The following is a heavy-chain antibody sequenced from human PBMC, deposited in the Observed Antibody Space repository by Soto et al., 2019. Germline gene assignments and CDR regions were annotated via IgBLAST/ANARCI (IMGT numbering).Heavy chain of an antibody. D-gene: IGHD3-3*01. CDR1: GFTFSSYA. J-gene: IGHJ6*02. CDR3: AKGYRLRFLEWPTKPDYYYYGMDV. V-gene: IGHV3-23*01. Sequence: GGSLRLSCAASGFTFSSYAMSWVRQAPGKGLEWVSAISGSGGSTYYADSVEGRFTISRDNSKNTLYLQMNSLRAEDTAVYYCAKGYRLRFLEWPTKPDYYYYGMDVWGQGTTVTVSS. CDR2: ISGSGGST.